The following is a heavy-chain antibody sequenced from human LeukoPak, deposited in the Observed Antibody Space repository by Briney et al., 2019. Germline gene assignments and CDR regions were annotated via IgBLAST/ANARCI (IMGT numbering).Heavy chain of an antibody. V-gene: IGHV3-21*01. D-gene: IGHD6-13*01. CDR2: ISSSSSYI. J-gene: IGHJ4*02. Sequence: GGSLRLSCAASGFTFSSYSMNWVRQAPGKGLEWVSSISSSSSYIYYADSVKGRFTISRDNSKNTLYLQMNSLRAEDTAVYYCAKEVAAAYFDYWGQGTLVTVSS. CDR1: GFTFSSYS. CDR3: AKEVAAAYFDY.